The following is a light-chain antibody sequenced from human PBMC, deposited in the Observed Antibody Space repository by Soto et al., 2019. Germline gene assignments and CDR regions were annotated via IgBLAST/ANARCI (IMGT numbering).Light chain of an antibody. CDR1: SSDVGSSNY. Sequence: QSALTQPASVSGSPGQSITISCTATSSDVGSSNYVSWYQQHPGKAPKLMIYDVTNRLAGVSDRFSGSKSGNTASLTISGFQAEDEADYYCSSCTISATGIVFGTGTKLTVL. CDR2: DVT. J-gene: IGLJ1*01. V-gene: IGLV2-14*01. CDR3: SSCTISATGIV.